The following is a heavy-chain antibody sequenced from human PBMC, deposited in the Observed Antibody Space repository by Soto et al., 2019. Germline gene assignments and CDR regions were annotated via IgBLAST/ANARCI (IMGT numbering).Heavy chain of an antibody. V-gene: IGHV1-69*13. CDR2: IIPIFGTA. J-gene: IGHJ6*02. D-gene: IGHD1-7*01. Sequence: SVKVSCKASGGTFSSYAISWVRQAPGQGLEWMGGIIPIFGTANYAQKFQGRVTITADESTSTAYMELSSLRSEDTAVYYCAKNVNGNSSYSYSGLDVGAQGPTAT. CDR1: GGTFSSYA. CDR3: AKNVNGNSSYSYSGLDV.